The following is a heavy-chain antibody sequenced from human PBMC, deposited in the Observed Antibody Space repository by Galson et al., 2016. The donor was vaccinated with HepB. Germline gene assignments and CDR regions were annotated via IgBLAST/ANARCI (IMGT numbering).Heavy chain of an antibody. CDR2: IGTDGRS. D-gene: IGHD5-24*01. CDR1: GFTFSTYW. J-gene: IGHJ4*02. Sequence: SLRLSCAASGFTFSTYWMHWVRQAPGKGLEWVSRIGTDGRSNYADSVKGRFTISRDNSKNTLYLQMNSLRAEDTAIYYCARDRDARPYDYWGQGTLVIVPS. CDR3: ARDRDARPYDY. V-gene: IGHV3-74*01.